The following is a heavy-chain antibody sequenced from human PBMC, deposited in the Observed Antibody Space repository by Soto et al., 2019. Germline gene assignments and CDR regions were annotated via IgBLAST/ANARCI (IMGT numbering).Heavy chain of an antibody. CDR3: ALLNSSPFDY. CDR2: ISTSSTYI. V-gene: IGHV3-21*06. Sequence: GGSLRLSCAASGFTFSTHSMYWVRQAPGKGLEWVSSISTSSTYIDYSDSVKGRFTISRDNAKNSLFLQMSSLRAEDTAVYYCALLNSSPFDYWGQGTLVTVSS. D-gene: IGHD6-13*01. CDR1: GFTFSTHS. J-gene: IGHJ4*02.